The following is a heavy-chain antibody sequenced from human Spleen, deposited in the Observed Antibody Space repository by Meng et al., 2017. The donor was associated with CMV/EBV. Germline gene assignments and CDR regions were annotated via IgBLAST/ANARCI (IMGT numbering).Heavy chain of an antibody. V-gene: IGHV1-2*02. CDR2: MNPTGGGT. J-gene: IGHJ4*02. CDR1: GNTFSGYF. CDR3: AREMRHCSGGSCFSLDY. Sequence: ASVKVSCKASGNTFSGYFLTWVRQAPGQGLEWMGWMNPTGGGTNCAQKLQGRVTMTRDTSIRSAHMELRRLTSDDTAIYYCAREMRHCSGGSCFSLDYWGQGTLVTVSS. D-gene: IGHD2-15*01.